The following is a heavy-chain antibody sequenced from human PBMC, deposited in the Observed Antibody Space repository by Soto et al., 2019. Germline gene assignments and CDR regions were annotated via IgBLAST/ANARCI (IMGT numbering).Heavy chain of an antibody. Sequence: KPSETLSLTCAVYGGSFSGYYWSWIRQPPGKGLEWIGEINHSGSTNYNPSLKSRVTISVDTSKNQFSLKLSSVTAADTAVYYCARALLRYFDWSPSYWLDPWGQGTLVTVYS. J-gene: IGHJ5*02. CDR2: INHSGST. CDR1: GGSFSGYY. V-gene: IGHV4-34*01. CDR3: ARALLRYFDWSPSYWLDP. D-gene: IGHD3-9*01.